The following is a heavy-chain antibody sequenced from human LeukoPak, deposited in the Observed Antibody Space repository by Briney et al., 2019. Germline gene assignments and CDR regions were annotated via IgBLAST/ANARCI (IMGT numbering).Heavy chain of an antibody. Sequence: ASVKVSCKASGYTFTSYGISWVRQAPGQGPERMGWIAVYNGDTKFLQKFQGRVTLTTDASTNTAYMELRSLTSDDTAVYYCARQAGYSTGWYGGYYFDHWGQGTPVTVSA. D-gene: IGHD6-19*01. J-gene: IGHJ4*02. CDR2: IAVYNGDT. CDR1: GYTFTSYG. V-gene: IGHV1-18*01. CDR3: ARQAGYSTGWYGGYYFDH.